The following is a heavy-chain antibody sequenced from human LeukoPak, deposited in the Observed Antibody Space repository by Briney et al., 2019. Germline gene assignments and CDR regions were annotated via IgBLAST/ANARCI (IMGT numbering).Heavy chain of an antibody. J-gene: IGHJ6*02. CDR3: ARVGSSSYYNGMDV. CDR1: GFTFSDYY. CDR2: ISSGSGYT. D-gene: IGHD6-13*01. Sequence: GGSLRLSCAASGFTFSDYYMSWVRQAPGKGLEWVSYISSGSGYTKYADSVKGRFTLSRDNAKSSLYLQMNSLRAEDTAEYYCARVGSSSYYNGMDVWGQGTTVTVSS. V-gene: IGHV3-11*06.